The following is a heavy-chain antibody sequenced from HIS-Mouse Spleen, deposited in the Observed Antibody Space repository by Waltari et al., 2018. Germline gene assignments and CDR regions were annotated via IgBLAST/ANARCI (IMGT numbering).Heavy chain of an antibody. J-gene: IGHJ5*02. Sequence: EVQLVQSGAEVKKPGESLKISCKGAGYSFTSYWIGWVRQMPGKGREWMGIIYPGDSDTRYSPSFQGQVTISADKSISTAYLQWSSLKASDTAMYYCARHSTVTTYLQGPWGQGTLVTVSS. CDR1: GYSFTSYW. D-gene: IGHD4-17*01. V-gene: IGHV5-51*01. CDR2: IYPGDSDT. CDR3: ARHSTVTTYLQGP.